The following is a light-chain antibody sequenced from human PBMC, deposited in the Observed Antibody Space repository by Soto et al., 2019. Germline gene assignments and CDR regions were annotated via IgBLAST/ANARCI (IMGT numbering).Light chain of an antibody. CDR2: GNT. V-gene: IGLV1-40*01. J-gene: IGLJ3*02. CDR3: QSYDSSLSAWV. CDR1: SSNIGATYD. Sequence: QSVVTQPPSVSGAPGQRVTMSCTVSSSNIGATYDVHWYQHLPGTAPKLLIYGNTNRPSGVPDRFSGSKSGTSASLAITGLQSEDEADYYCQSYDSSLSAWVFGGGPKVTVL.